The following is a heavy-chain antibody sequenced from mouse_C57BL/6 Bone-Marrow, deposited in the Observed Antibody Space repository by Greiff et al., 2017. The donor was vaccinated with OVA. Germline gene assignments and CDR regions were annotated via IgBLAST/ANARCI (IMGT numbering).Heavy chain of an antibody. CDR2: IDPSDSYT. CDR1: GYTFTSYW. Sequence: VQLQQPGAELVKPGASVKLSCKASGYTFTSYWMQWVKQRPGQGLEWIGEIDPSDSYTNYNQKFKGKATLTVDTSSSTAYMQLSSLTSEDSAVYYCAREDYGSSPWYFDVWGTGTTVTVSS. J-gene: IGHJ1*03. V-gene: IGHV1-50*01. D-gene: IGHD1-1*01. CDR3: AREDYGSSPWYFDV.